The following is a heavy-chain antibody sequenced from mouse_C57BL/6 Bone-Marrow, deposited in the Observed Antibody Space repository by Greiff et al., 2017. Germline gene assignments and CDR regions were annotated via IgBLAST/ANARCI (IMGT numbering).Heavy chain of an antibody. D-gene: IGHD1-1*01. CDR2: IYPGSGNT. V-gene: IGHV1-76*01. CDR3: ARYYVSSFNCYFDV. CDR1: GYTFTDYY. J-gene: IGHJ1*03. Sequence: QVQLQQSGAELVRPGASVKLSCKASGYTFTDYYINWVKQRPGQGLEWIARIYPGSGNTYYNEKFKGKATLTAEKSSSTAYMQLSSLTSEDSAVYVCARYYVSSFNCYFDVWGTGTTVTVSS.